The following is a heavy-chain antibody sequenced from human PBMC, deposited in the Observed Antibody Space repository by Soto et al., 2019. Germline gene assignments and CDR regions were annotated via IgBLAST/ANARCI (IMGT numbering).Heavy chain of an antibody. V-gene: IGHV3-23*01. J-gene: IGHJ4*02. CDR3: ARDRADQSYEPPYIDS. Sequence: GGSLRLSCVASGFTFSSYAMTWVRQAPGEGLEWVSVISGSGYTTFYADSVKGRFTISRDNSKNTLYLQMNSLRAEDTAVYYCARDRADQSYEPPYIDSWGQGTVVTVSS. D-gene: IGHD5-12*01. CDR2: ISGSGYTT. CDR1: GFTFSSYA.